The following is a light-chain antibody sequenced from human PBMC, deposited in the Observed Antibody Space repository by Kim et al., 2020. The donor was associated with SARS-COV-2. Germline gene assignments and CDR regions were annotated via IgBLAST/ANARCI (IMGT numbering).Light chain of an antibody. J-gene: IGLJ1*01. Sequence: QSALTQPASVSGSPGQSITISCTGTSSDVGSYNVVSWYQQHPGTAPKLMIYEVSKRPSGVSNRFSGSKSGNTASLTISGLQAEDEADYYCCSYAGSSTFVFGTGTKVTVL. CDR1: SSDVGSYNV. CDR2: EVS. V-gene: IGLV2-23*02. CDR3: CSYAGSSTFV.